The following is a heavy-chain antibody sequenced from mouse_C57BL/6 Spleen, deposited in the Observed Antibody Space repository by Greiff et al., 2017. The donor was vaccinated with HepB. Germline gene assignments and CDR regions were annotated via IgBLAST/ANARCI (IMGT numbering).Heavy chain of an antibody. Sequence: EVKLVESGGGLVQPGGFTFTDYYMSWVRQPPGKALEWLGFIRNKANGYTTEYSASVKGRFTISRDNSQSILYLQMNALRAEDSATYYCARFYYSNYSWYFDVWGTGTTVTVSS. CDR1: FTFTDYY. CDR3: ARFYYSNYSWYFDV. CDR2: IRNKANGYTT. J-gene: IGHJ1*03. D-gene: IGHD2-5*01. V-gene: IGHV7-3*01.